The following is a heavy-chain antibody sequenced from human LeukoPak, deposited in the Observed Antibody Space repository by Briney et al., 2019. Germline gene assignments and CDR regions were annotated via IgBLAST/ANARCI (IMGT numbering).Heavy chain of an antibody. CDR2: INAGNGNT. D-gene: IGHD1-26*01. Sequence: ASVKVSCKASGYTFTSYAMHWVRQAPGQRLEWMGWINAGNGNTKYSQKFQGRVTITRDTSASTAYMELSSLRSEDTAVYYCASLGPIVGARPEAFDIWGQGTMVTVSS. CDR3: ASLGPIVGARPEAFDI. V-gene: IGHV1-3*01. J-gene: IGHJ3*02. CDR1: GYTFTSYA.